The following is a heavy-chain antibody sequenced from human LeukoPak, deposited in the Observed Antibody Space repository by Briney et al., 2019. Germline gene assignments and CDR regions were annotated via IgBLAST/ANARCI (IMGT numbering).Heavy chain of an antibody. J-gene: IGHJ4*02. CDR3: ARGLRPVGSSSPYFDY. Sequence: TSETLSLTCAVYGGSFSGYYWSWIRQPPGKGLEWIGEINHSGSTNYNPSLKSRVTISVDTSKNQFSLKLSSVTAADTAVYYCARGLRPVGSSSPYFDYWGQGTLVTVSS. D-gene: IGHD6-6*01. V-gene: IGHV4-34*01. CDR2: INHSGST. CDR1: GGSFSGYY.